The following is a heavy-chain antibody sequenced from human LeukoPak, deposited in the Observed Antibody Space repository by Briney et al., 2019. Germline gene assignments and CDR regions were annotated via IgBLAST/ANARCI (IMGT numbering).Heavy chain of an antibody. CDR3: AKGHHLGVVMGNYFDY. CDR2: ISGSGGSI. Sequence: PGGSLRLSCAASGFTFSSYAMSWVRQAPGKGLEWVSAISGSGGSIYYADSVKGRFTISRDNSKNTLYLQMNSLRAEDTAVFYCAKGHHLGVVMGNYFDYWGQGTLVTVSS. V-gene: IGHV3-23*01. CDR1: GFTFSSYA. D-gene: IGHD3-3*01. J-gene: IGHJ4*02.